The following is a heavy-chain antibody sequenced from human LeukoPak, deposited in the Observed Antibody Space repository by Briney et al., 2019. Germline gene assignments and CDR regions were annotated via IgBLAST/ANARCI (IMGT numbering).Heavy chain of an antibody. CDR1: GFTFSSHA. Sequence: GXSLRLSCVVSGFTFSSHAMSWVRQAPGKGLERVSDISGPSSTTYYSASFKPPFTISRHNSKNTLFLQMNSLRAEDTAVYYCAKSTLVVKPDAFDIWGQGTMVTVSS. V-gene: IGHV3-23*01. CDR3: AKSTLVVKPDAFDI. J-gene: IGHJ3*02. CDR2: ISGPSSTT. D-gene: IGHD3-22*01.